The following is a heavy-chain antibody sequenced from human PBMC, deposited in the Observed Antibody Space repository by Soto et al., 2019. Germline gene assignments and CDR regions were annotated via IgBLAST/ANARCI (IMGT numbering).Heavy chain of an antibody. CDR1: GFTFSHYA. J-gene: IGHJ4*02. D-gene: IGHD6-13*01. V-gene: IGHV3-30*18. CDR3: SKDGSHNFDY. Sequence: QVQLVESGGGVVQPGSSLRLSCAASGFTFSHYAMHWDRQAPGKGLEWVALMSYDGSNEYYADSVKGRFTISRDNSKNTLYLQMNRLRAEDTAVYYCSKDGSHNFDYWGQGTLVTVSS. CDR2: MSYDGSNE.